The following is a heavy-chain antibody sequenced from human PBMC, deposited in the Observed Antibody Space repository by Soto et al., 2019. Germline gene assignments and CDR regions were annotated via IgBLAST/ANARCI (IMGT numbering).Heavy chain of an antibody. J-gene: IGHJ4*02. CDR3: AVHLDSSGWYGEPFDY. Sequence: ASVKVSCKASGYTFTSYYMHWVRQAPGQGLEWMGIINPSGGSTSYAQKFQGRVTMTRDTSTSTVYMELSSLRSEDTAVYYCAVHLDSSGWYGEPFDYWGKGTLVTVPS. V-gene: IGHV1-46*03. CDR1: GYTFTSYY. CDR2: INPSGGST. D-gene: IGHD6-19*01.